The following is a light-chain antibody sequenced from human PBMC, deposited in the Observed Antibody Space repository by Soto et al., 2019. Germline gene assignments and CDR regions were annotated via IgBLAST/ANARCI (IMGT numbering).Light chain of an antibody. J-gene: IGKJ1*01. CDR3: KQSYRAQWT. CDR1: EGVSTY. V-gene: IGKV1-39*01. CDR2: AAS. Sequence: DIQMTHFPSSLAASVGYSFSITCRASEGVSTYLNWYQQKPGEAPKLLIYAASSLXSGVPSRFNGSGFGTDLTFAISSLQPEDLATYYCKQSYRAQWTFGQGTKVDIK.